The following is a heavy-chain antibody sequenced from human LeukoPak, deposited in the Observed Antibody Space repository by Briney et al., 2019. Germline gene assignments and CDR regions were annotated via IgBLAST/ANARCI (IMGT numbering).Heavy chain of an antibody. V-gene: IGHV5-51*01. CDR3: ARHFRGSSATCCGY. D-gene: IGHD2-2*01. J-gene: IGHJ4*02. Sequence: PGESLKISCKASGYDFANFWIGWVRQMPGKGLEWMGVINPADSDIRYSPSFQGQVTISADKSISTAYLQWSSLKASDTAMYYCARHFRGSSATCCGYWGQGTLVTVSS. CDR2: INPADSDI. CDR1: GYDFANFW.